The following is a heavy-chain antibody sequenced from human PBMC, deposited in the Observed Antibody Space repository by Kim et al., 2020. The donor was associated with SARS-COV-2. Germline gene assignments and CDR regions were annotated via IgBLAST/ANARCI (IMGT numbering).Heavy chain of an antibody. CDR1: GYSFTSYW. J-gene: IGHJ5*02. Sequence: GESLKISCKGSGYSFTSYWISWVRQMPGKGLEWMGRIDPSDSYTNYSPSFQGHVTISADKSISTAYLQWSSLKASDTAMYYCARHWSVIWFGELTVFDPWGQGTLVTVSS. V-gene: IGHV5-10-1*01. CDR3: ARHWSVIWFGELTVFDP. CDR2: IDPSDSYT. D-gene: IGHD3-10*01.